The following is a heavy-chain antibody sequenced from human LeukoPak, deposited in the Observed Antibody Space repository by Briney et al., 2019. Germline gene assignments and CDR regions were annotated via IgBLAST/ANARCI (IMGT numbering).Heavy chain of an antibody. CDR2: ISWNSGSI. D-gene: IGHD3-10*01. Sequence: GGSLRLSCAASGFTFDDYAMHWVRHAPGKGLEWVSGISWNSGSIGYADSVKGRFTISRDNAKNSLYLQMNSLRAEDTALYYCAKSYYGSGSSDDAFDIWGQGTMVTVSS. J-gene: IGHJ3*02. CDR3: AKSYYGSGSSDDAFDI. CDR1: GFTFDDYA. V-gene: IGHV3-9*01.